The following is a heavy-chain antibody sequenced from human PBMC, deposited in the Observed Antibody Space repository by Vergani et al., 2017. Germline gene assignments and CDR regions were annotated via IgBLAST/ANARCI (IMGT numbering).Heavy chain of an antibody. Sequence: QVQLVQSGAEVKKPGSSVKVSCKASGYTFTSYGISWVRQAPGQGLEWMGWISAYNGNTNYAQKLQGRVTMTTDTSTSTAYMELRSLRSDDTAVYYCARDQYYYDSSGYSLGDYYYGMDVWGQGTTVTVSS. V-gene: IGHV1-18*01. CDR3: ARDQYYYDSSGYSLGDYYYGMDV. CDR2: ISAYNGNT. D-gene: IGHD3-22*01. J-gene: IGHJ6*02. CDR1: GYTFTSYG.